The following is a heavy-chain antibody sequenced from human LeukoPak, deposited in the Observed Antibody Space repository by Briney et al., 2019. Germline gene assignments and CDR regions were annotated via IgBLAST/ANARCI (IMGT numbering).Heavy chain of an antibody. CDR2: IYYSGST. D-gene: IGHD1-26*01. J-gene: IGHJ4*02. Sequence: PSETLSLTCTVSGGSISSYYWSWIRQPPGKGLEWIGYIYYSGSTNYNPSLKSRVTISVDTSKNQFSLKLSSVTAADTAVYYCARVAFKALYSGSYYYFDYWGQGTLVTVSS. CDR1: GGSISSYY. V-gene: IGHV4-59*01. CDR3: ARVAFKALYSGSYYYFDY.